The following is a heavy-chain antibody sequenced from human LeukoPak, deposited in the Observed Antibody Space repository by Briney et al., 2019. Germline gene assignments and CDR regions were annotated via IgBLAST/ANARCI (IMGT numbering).Heavy chain of an antibody. CDR2: ISNNGDHT. D-gene: IGHD4-17*01. Sequence: GGSLRLSCSASGFSFSICSMHWVRQAPGKGLEYVSAISNNGDHTNYADSVKGRFTISRDNPKNTLYLQMSSLRAEDTAVPYCVKATVTSSYFDYFDSWGQGTRVTVSS. J-gene: IGHJ4*02. V-gene: IGHV3-64D*09. CDR1: GFSFSICS. CDR3: VKATVTSSYFDYFDS.